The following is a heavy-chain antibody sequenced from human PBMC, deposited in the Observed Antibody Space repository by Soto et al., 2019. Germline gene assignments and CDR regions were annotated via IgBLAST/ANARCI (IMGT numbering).Heavy chain of an antibody. V-gene: IGHV3-49*03. Sequence: EVQLVESGGGLIQPGRSLRLSCKASGFILGDYALSWIRQTPGKGLAWVGFIRSKAYGGTTEYAASVKGRFSISRDESKSIAYPQMNSLKTEDTAVYYCAREGDFSINDWGQGTLVTVSS. CDR3: AREGDFSIND. D-gene: IGHD4-4*01. J-gene: IGHJ4*02. CDR1: GFILGDYA. CDR2: IRSKAYGGTT.